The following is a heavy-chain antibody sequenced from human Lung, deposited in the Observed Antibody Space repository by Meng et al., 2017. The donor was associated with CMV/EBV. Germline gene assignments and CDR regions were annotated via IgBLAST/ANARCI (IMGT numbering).Heavy chain of an antibody. CDR1: GFTPKYYG. CDR3: AKAVFGVVIDY. V-gene: IGHV3-30*02. CDR2: IHFDGSNE. D-gene: IGHD3-3*01. Sequence: GESLKISCAASGFTPKYYGMHWVRQAPGKGLEWVAFIHFDGSNEHYADSVTGRFTISRDNPKNMLYLEMNSLRVEDTAVYYCAKAVFGVVIDYWGQGTLVTVSS. J-gene: IGHJ4*02.